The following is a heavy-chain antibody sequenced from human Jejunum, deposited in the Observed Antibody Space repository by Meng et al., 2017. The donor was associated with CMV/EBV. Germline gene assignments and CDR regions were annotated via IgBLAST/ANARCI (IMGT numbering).Heavy chain of an antibody. CDR2: INPYTGDT. V-gene: IGHV1-2*02. Sequence: ASDYTFTDYYVHWVRQAPGQGLEWMGYINPYTGDTNYEQKFQGRVTMTRDTSTNTAYMGLTRLRSDDTALYYCAKDGGSFLDYYFDSWGQGTLVTVSS. CDR1: DYTFTDYY. J-gene: IGHJ4*02. D-gene: IGHD3-16*01. CDR3: AKDGGSFLDYYFDS.